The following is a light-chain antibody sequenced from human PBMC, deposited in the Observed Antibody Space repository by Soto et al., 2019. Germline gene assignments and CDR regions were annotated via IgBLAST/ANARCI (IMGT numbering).Light chain of an antibody. CDR3: TSYTSSSTYV. V-gene: IGLV2-14*01. J-gene: IGLJ1*01. CDR1: SSDVGLYNH. CDR2: EVT. Sequence: QSVLTQPASVSGSPGQSITISCTGTSSDVGLYNHVSWYQHHPGKAPKLLIYEVTTRPSGVSSRFSGSKSGNTASLTVSGLQAEDEADYYCTSYTSSSTYVFGTGTKVTVL.